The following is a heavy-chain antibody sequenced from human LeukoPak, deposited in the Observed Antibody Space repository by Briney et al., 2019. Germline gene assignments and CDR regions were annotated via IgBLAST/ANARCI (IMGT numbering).Heavy chain of an antibody. V-gene: IGHV1-18*01. CDR3: ASGVLTGTGFDY. CDR2: ISAYNGNT. CDR1: GYTFNNNG. J-gene: IGHJ4*02. D-gene: IGHD1-20*01. Sequence: ASVKVSCKASGYTFNNNGITWVRQAPGQGLEWMGWISAYNGNTNYAQKLQGKVTMTTDTSTSTAYMELRSLRSDDTAVYYCASGVLTGTGFDYWGQGTLVTVSS.